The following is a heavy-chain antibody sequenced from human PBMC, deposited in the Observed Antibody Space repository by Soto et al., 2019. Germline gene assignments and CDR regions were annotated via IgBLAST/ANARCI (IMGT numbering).Heavy chain of an antibody. D-gene: IGHD2-21*02. V-gene: IGHV6-1*01. Sequence: SQTLSLTCAISGDSVSSSSSAWNCIRQSPSRGLEWLGRTYYRSKWYNDYAASVKSRITISPDTSKNQFSLQLNSVTPEDTAMYYCARTGGDSGYWGQGTLVTVSS. J-gene: IGHJ4*02. CDR3: ARTGGDSGY. CDR2: TYYRSKWYN. CDR1: GDSVSSSSSA.